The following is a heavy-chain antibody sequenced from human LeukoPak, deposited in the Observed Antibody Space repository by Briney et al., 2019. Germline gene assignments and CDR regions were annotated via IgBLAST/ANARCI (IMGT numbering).Heavy chain of an antibody. CDR2: ISWNGGRT. J-gene: IGHJ4*02. Sequence: PGGSLRLSCAASGFTFDDYGMSWVRQAPGKGLEWVSGISWNGGRTGYADSVMGRFTISRDSAKNSLYLQMNSLRAEDTAVYYCASLPLYYYDSQPNFDYWGQGTLVTVSS. V-gene: IGHV3-20*04. CDR3: ASLPLYYYDSQPNFDY. D-gene: IGHD3-22*01. CDR1: GFTFDDYG.